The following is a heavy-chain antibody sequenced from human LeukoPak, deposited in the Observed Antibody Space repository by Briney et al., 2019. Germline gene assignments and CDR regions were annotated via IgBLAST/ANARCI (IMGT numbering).Heavy chain of an antibody. CDR1: GFTFSSYA. CDR2: ISYDGSNK. D-gene: IGHD6-13*01. CDR3: ARISSSWPHVVFEI. J-gene: IGHJ3*02. V-gene: IGHV3-30-3*01. Sequence: PGRSLRLSCAASGFTFSSYAMHWVRQAPGKGLEWVAVISYDGSNKYYADSVKGRFTISRDNSKNTLYLQMNSLRAEDTAVYYCARISSSWPHVVFEIWGQGTMVTVSS.